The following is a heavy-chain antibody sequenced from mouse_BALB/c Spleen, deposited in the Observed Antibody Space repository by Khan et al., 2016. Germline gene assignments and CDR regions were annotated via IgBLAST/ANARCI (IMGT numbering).Heavy chain of an antibody. Sequence: QVQLKQSGAELMNPGASVKISCKATGYTFTNYWIDWIKQRPGHGLGWIGDILPGSVNTNYNEKFKGKATFTADTSSNTAYMQLSRLTSEDSAVYFCARAWYAMDYWGQGTSVTVSS. CDR1: GYTFTNYW. J-gene: IGHJ4*01. V-gene: IGHV1-9*01. CDR2: ILPGSVNT. CDR3: ARAWYAMDY.